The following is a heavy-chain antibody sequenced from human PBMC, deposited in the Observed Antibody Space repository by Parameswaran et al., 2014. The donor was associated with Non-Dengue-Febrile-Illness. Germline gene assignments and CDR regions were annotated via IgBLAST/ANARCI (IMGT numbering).Heavy chain of an antibody. Sequence: GSLRLSCTVSGGSISSSSYYWGWIRQPPGKGLEWIGSIYYSGSTYYNPSLKSRVTISVDTSKNQFSLKLSSVTAADTAVYYCARHHRVVVNDYFDYWGQGTLVTVSS. CDR3: ARHHRVVVNDYFDY. J-gene: IGHJ4*02. CDR2: IYYSGST. V-gene: IGHV4-39*01. CDR1: GGSISSSSYY. D-gene: IGHD3-22*01.